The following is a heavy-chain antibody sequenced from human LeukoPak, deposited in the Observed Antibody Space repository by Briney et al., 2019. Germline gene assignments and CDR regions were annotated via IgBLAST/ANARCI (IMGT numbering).Heavy chain of an antibody. D-gene: IGHD2-2*01. CDR2: IKQDGSEK. CDR3: ARDSRYYYYYYMDV. J-gene: IGHJ6*03. V-gene: IGHV3-7*01. CDR1: GFTFSSYW. Sequence: GGSLRLSCAASGFTFSSYWMSWVRQARGKGLEWVANIKQDGSEKYYVDSVKGRFTISRDNAKNSLYLQMNSLRAEDTAVYYCARDSRYYYYYYMDVWGKGTTVTVSS.